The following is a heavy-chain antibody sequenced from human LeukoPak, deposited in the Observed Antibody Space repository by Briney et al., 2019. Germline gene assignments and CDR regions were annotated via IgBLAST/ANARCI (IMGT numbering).Heavy chain of an antibody. D-gene: IGHD3-22*01. Sequence: SETLSLTCAVSGYSISRGYYWVWIRQPPGKGLEWIGSVYHTGSTYYHPSLKSRVTISLDTSKNQFSLRLTSVTAADTALYYCASHYYASSGSLFDSWGRGSLVTVSS. V-gene: IGHV4-38-2*01. CDR2: VYHTGST. CDR3: ASHYYASSGSLFDS. CDR1: GYSISRGYY. J-gene: IGHJ4*02.